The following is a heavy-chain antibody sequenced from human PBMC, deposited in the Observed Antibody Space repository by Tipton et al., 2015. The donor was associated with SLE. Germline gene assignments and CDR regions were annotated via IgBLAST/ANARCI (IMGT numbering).Heavy chain of an antibody. CDR3: AKYGDYPPNWFDP. CDR2: ISGSGGST. CDR1: GFTFSSYA. J-gene: IGHJ5*02. D-gene: IGHD4-17*01. Sequence: SLRLSCAASGFTFSSYAMHWVRQAPGKGLEWVSAISGSGGSTYYADSVKGRFTISRDNSKNTLYLQMNSLRAEDTAVYYCAKYGDYPPNWFDPWGQGTLVTVSS. V-gene: IGHV3-23*01.